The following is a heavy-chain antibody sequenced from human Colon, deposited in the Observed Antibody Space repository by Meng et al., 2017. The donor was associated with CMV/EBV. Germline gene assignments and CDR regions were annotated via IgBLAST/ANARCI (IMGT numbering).Heavy chain of an antibody. Sequence: GESLKISCKGSGYSFTNYRIGWVRQMPGKGLEWMGIIYPGDSDTRYSPSFQGQVTISADKSISTAYLQWSSLKASDTAMYYCARHDCRITCYPDYWGQGTLVTVSS. V-gene: IGHV5-51*01. CDR3: ARHDCRITCYPDY. CDR2: IYPGDSDT. D-gene: IGHD2-2*01. CDR1: GYSFTNYR. J-gene: IGHJ4*02.